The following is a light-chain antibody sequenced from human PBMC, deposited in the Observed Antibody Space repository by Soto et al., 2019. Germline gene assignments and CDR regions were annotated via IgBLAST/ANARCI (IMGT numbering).Light chain of an antibody. CDR1: QSVSSSY. V-gene: IGKV3-20*01. Sequence: ELVLTQSPGPLSLSPGEIATLSCRASQSVSSSYLAWYQQKPGQAPRLLLYGASSRATGIPDRFSGSGSGTDFTLTTNRLEPEDFAVYDCQQYGTSRAFGQGTKVENK. CDR2: GAS. CDR3: QQYGTSRA. J-gene: IGKJ1*01.